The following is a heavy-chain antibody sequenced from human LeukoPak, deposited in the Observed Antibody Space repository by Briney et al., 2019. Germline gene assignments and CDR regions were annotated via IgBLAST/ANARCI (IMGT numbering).Heavy chain of an antibody. D-gene: IGHD4-23*01. CDR3: AKDLQTMVVEYYFDY. V-gene: IGHV3-33*06. J-gene: IGHJ4*02. CDR2: IWYDGSNK. Sequence: GGSLRLSCAASGFTFSSYGMHWVRQAPGKGLEWVAVIWYDGSNKYYADSVKGRFTISRDNSKNTLYLQMNSLRAEDTAVYYCAKDLQTMVVEYYFDYWGQGTLVTVSS. CDR1: GFTFSSYG.